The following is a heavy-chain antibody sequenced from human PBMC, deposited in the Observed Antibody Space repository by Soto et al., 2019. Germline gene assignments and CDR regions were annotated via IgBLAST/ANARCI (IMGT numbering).Heavy chain of an antibody. CDR1: GFTFSSYS. V-gene: IGHV3-21*01. Sequence: PGGSLRLSCAASGFTFSSYSMNWVRQAPGKGLEWVSSISSSSSYIYYADSVKGRFTISRDNAKNSLYLQMNSLRAEDTAVYYCAGEEDSSGYDAFDIWGQGTMVTVSS. CDR3: AGEEDSSGYDAFDI. CDR2: ISSSSSYI. J-gene: IGHJ3*02. D-gene: IGHD6-19*01.